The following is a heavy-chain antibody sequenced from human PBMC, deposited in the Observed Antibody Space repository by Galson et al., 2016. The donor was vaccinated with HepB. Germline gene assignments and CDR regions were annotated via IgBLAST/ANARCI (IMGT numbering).Heavy chain of an antibody. J-gene: IGHJ3*01. Sequence: SVKVSCKASGGAFSSHTLNWVRQAPGQGGLEWMGEIDPVTGAPNYAQHLQGRVTIMADESTSTAYMELRGLRSEDTATYYCVGYSGGFVLWGQGTMVTVSS. V-gene: IGHV1-69*13. CDR1: GGAFSSHT. CDR3: VGYSGGFVL. D-gene: IGHD5-12*01. CDR2: IDPVTGAP.